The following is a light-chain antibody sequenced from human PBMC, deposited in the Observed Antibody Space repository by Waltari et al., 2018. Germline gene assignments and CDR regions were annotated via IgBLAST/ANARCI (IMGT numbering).Light chain of an antibody. J-gene: IGLJ1*01. CDR2: EVN. V-gene: IGLV2-8*01. CDR1: SSDIGRYDL. CDR3: SAHGGSDRFYV. Sequence: QSALTPPPSASGSPGQSVAISCTGTSSDIGRYDLISWYQQHPGKAPKLMISEVNKRPSGVRDRFSGPESGNTASLTVAGLQAEDEADYYCSAHGGSDRFYVFGTGTKVTVL.